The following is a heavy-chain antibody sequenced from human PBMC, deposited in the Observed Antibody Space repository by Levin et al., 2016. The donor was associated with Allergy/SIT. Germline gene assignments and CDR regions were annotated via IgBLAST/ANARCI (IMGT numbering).Heavy chain of an antibody. V-gene: IGHV1-69*13. CDR3: ARDREMATTRAVYYGMDV. D-gene: IGHD5-24*01. J-gene: IGHJ6*02. CDR1: GGTFSSYA. CDR2: IIPIFGTA. Sequence: SVKVSCKASGGTFSSYAISWVRQAPGQGLEWMGGIIPIFGTANYAQKFQGRVTITADESTSTAYMELSSLRSEDTAVYYCARDREMATTRAVYYGMDVWGQGTTVTVSS.